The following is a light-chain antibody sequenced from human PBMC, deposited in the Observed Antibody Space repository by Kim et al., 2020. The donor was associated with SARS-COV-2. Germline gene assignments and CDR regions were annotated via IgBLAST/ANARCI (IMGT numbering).Light chain of an antibody. V-gene: IGLV2-23*02. CDR1: SSDVGNYNL. CDR2: EVS. J-gene: IGLJ1*01. Sequence: QFALTQPASVSGSPGQSITISCTGTSSDVGNYNLVSWYQQHPGKAPKVMIYEVSKRPSGVSNRFSGSKSGNTASLTISGLQAEDEADYYCCSYAGSSTYVCGTGTKVTVL. CDR3: CSYAGSSTYV.